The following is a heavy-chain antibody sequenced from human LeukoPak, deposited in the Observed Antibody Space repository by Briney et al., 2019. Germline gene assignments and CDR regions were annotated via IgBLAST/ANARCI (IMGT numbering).Heavy chain of an antibody. CDR3: AIMGGQQLVFGDY. Sequence: ASVKVSCKASGYTFTSYAMHWVRQAPGQRLEWMGWINAGNGNTKYSQKFQGRVTITRDTSASTAYMELSSLRSEDTAVYYCAIMGGQQLVFGDYWGQGTLVTVSS. CDR1: GYTFTSYA. D-gene: IGHD6-13*01. V-gene: IGHV1-3*01. J-gene: IGHJ4*02. CDR2: INAGNGNT.